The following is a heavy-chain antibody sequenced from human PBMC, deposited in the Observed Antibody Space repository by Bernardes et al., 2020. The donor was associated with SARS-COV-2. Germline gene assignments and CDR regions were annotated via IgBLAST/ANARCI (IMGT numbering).Heavy chain of an antibody. D-gene: IGHD6-19*01. CDR1: GFTFSNYA. Sequence: GGSLRLSCEASGFTFSNYAMSWVRQAPGKGLEWVSVISDSGGTTYYADSVEGRFTISRDNSKNTVYLQMNSLKIEDTAVYYCARDQWRPDYYYGLDVWGQGTKVTVS. CDR3: ARDQWRPDYYYGLDV. V-gene: IGHV3-23*01. J-gene: IGHJ6*02. CDR2: ISDSGGTT.